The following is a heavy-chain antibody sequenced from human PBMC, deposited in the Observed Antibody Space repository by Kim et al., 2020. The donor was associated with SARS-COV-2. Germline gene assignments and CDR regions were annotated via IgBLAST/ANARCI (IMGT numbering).Heavy chain of an antibody. Sequence: ASVKVSCKASGYTFTGYYMHWVRQATGQGLEWMGRINPNSGGTNYAQKFQGRVTMTRDTSISTAYMELSRLRSDDTAVYYCARDRGSYYYYFDYWGQGTLVTVSS. J-gene: IGHJ4*02. CDR3: ARDRGSYYYYFDY. CDR1: GYTFTGYY. CDR2: INPNSGGT. V-gene: IGHV1-2*06. D-gene: IGHD1-26*01.